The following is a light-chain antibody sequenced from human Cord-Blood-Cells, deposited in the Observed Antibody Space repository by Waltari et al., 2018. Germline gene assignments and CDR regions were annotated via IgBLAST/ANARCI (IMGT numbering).Light chain of an antibody. Sequence: DIVMTQSPDSLAVSLGERATINCKSSPSVLYSSNNKNYLAWYQQKPGQPPKLLIYWASTRESGVPDRFSGSGSGTDFTLTISGLQAEDVAVYYCQQYYSTPFTFGPGTKVDIK. CDR2: WAS. J-gene: IGKJ3*01. CDR1: PSVLYSSNNKNY. CDR3: QQYYSTPFT. V-gene: IGKV4-1*01.